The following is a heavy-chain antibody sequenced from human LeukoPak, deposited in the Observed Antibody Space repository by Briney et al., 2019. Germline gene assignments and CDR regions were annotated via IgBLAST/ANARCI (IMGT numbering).Heavy chain of an antibody. CDR2: INPSSGST. V-gene: IGHV1-46*01. J-gene: IGHJ3*01. Sequence: ASVNVSCKASGYTFTDYYIHWVRQAPGQGREWMGIINPSSGSTSYPQKFQGRVNMTRDTSTSTVYMELSSLRSEDTAVYYCARYLGYNGYDEAFDFWGQGTMVTVSS. CDR3: ARYLGYNGYDEAFDF. CDR1: GYTFTDYY. D-gene: IGHD5-12*01.